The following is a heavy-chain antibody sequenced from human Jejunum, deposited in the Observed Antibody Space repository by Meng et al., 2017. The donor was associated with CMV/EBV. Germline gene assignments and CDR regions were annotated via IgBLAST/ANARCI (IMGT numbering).Heavy chain of an antibody. CDR3: TRGGIDWRLSLSGTTDWTLLEC. CDR2: INVDGCEE. V-gene: IGHV3-7*01. J-gene: IGHJ4*02. Sequence: SWFPPVPGTGLEWLPNINVDGCEESSVSSVQRRFTISRDTATNSLFLQLHSLSAEDTAVYYCTRGGIDWRLSLSGTTDWTLLECWGQGTLVTVSS. D-gene: IGHD1-1*01.